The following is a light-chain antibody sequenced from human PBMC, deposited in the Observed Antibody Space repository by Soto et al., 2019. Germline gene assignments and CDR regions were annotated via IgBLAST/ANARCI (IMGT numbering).Light chain of an antibody. V-gene: IGKV3D-15*01. CDR1: QSINSD. Sequence: EIVMTQSPATLSVSPGETTRLSCRASQSINSDVAWYQQKVGQTPRLLIHGASTRATGIAARFSGSGSGTEFSFTISSLQSEDFAVYYCQQYNNWPPHTFGGGTKVDIK. CDR2: GAS. CDR3: QQYNNWPPHT. J-gene: IGKJ4*01.